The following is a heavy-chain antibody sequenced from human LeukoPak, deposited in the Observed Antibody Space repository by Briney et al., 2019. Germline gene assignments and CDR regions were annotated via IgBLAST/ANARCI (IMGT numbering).Heavy chain of an antibody. CDR1: GGSISSYY. Sequence: SETLSLTCTASGGSISSYYWSWIRQPPGKGLEWIGYIYYSGSTNYYPSLKSRVTISVDTSKNQFSLKLSSVTAADTAVYYCARGSYDSSGPVWGQGALVTVSS. J-gene: IGHJ4*02. V-gene: IGHV4-59*01. CDR2: IYYSGST. D-gene: IGHD3-22*01. CDR3: ARGSYDSSGPV.